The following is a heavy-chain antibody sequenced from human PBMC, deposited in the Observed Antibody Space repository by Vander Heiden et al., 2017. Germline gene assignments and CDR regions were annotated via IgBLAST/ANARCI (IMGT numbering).Heavy chain of an antibody. CDR3: VRGGRSWYYFDS. V-gene: IGHV3-23*01. D-gene: IGHD6-13*01. CDR1: GLTFSSYA. CDR2: ISTTDGRT. Sequence: EVQLLEAGGGLVQPGGPLILACGASGLTFSSYAMNWVRQAPGKGLEWVSTISTTDGRTYYADSVKGRFTITRDNSKNTLYLQMNSLRAEDTAVYYCVRGGRSWYYFDSWGQGTLVTVSS. J-gene: IGHJ4*02.